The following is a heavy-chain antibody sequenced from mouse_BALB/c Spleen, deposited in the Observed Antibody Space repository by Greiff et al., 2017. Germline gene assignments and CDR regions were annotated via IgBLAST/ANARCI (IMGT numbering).Heavy chain of an antibody. J-gene: IGHJ1*01. CDR2: IRSKSNNYAT. CDR3: VRHEYGYGNSDV. Sequence: EVKLMESGGGLVQPKGSLKLSCAASGFTFNTYAMNWVRQAPGKGLEWVARIRSKSNNYATYYADSVKDRFTISRDDSQSMLYLQMNNLKTEDTAMYYCVRHEYGYGNSDVWGAGTTVTVSS. D-gene: IGHD5-1*01. CDR1: GFTFNTYA. V-gene: IGHV10-1*02.